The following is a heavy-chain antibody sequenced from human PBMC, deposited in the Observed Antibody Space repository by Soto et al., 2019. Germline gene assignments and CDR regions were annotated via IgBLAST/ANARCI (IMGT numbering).Heavy chain of an antibody. D-gene: IGHD6-13*01. V-gene: IGHV4-4*07. CDR2: IHSSGST. Sequence: PSETLSLTCTVSGASMNSYHWSWIRQPAGKGLEWIGHIHSSGSTNYNPSLKSRVTMSVDTSKNQFSLRLMSLTAADTAVYYCARDQGVAAAGITWFDPWAQGSLVTVS. CDR3: ARDQGVAAAGITWFDP. CDR1: GASMNSYH. J-gene: IGHJ5*02.